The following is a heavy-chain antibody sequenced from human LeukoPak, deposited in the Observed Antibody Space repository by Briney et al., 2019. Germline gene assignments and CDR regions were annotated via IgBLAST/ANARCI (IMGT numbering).Heavy chain of an antibody. D-gene: IGHD6-19*01. CDR3: AKDHHSSGWYYFDY. J-gene: IGHJ4*02. Sequence: GGSLRLSCAASGFTFSSYGMHWVRQAPGKGLEWVAVISYDGSDNYYADSLKGRFTISRDNSMNTLYLQMNSLRAEDTAVYYCAKDHHSSGWYYFDYWGQGTLVTVSS. CDR2: ISYDGSDN. V-gene: IGHV3-30*18. CDR1: GFTFSSYG.